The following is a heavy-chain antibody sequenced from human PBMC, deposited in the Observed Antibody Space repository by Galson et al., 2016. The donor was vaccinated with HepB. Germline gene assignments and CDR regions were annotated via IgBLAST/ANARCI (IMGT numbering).Heavy chain of an antibody. CDR3: AREDWNNALGYDV. CDR1: GGSFNTYY. V-gene: IGHV4-59*01. CDR2: IYHNGID. Sequence: EPLSLTCSVSGGSFNTYYWSWFRPSPGKGLEWIEHIYHNGIDTYHPALRSRVTISISKSENQFYLKLTSMTAADTAVYFCAREDWNNALGYDVWGQGRMVIVSS. D-gene: IGHD1/OR15-1a*01. J-gene: IGHJ3*01.